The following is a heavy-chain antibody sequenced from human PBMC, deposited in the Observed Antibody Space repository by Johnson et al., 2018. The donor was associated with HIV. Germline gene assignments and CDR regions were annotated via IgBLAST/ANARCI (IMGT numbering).Heavy chain of an antibody. CDR1: AFTFSGYA. Sequence: QVQLMESGGGVVQPGRSLRLSCTSSAFTFSGYAMHWVRQAPGKGLEWVSALSYDASNNYYADSVKGRFTISRDNSKNTVYLQMDSLRGEDTAVYYCARDPGNGGRPFDAFDIWGQGTMVTVSS. CDR3: ARDPGNGGRPFDAFDI. V-gene: IGHV3-30*04. J-gene: IGHJ3*02. CDR2: LSYDASNN. D-gene: IGHD4-23*01.